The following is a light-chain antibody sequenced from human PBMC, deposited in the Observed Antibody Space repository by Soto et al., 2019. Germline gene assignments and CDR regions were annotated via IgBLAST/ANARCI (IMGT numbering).Light chain of an antibody. CDR1: QSVSSN. CDR2: GAS. V-gene: IGKV3D-15*01. CDR3: QQRAGSST. Sequence: EIVMTQSPATLSVSPGERATLSCRASQSVSSNLAWYQQKPGQAPRLLIYGASNRATDIPDRYSGSGSGTDFTLTLSSLEPEDFAVYYCQQRAGSSTFGQGTRLEI. J-gene: IGKJ5*01.